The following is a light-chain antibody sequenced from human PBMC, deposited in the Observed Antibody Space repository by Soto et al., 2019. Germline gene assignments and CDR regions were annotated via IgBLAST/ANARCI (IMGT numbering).Light chain of an antibody. CDR1: QSISSY. J-gene: IGKJ4*01. Sequence: EIVLTQSPATLSLSPGERATLSCRASQSISSYLAWYQHKPGQAPRLLIYDASNTAAGIPARFSGSGSGTDFTLTSSTLEPEDFAVYYCQRRSSWPLTFGGGTKVEIK. CDR3: QRRSSWPLT. V-gene: IGKV3-11*01. CDR2: DAS.